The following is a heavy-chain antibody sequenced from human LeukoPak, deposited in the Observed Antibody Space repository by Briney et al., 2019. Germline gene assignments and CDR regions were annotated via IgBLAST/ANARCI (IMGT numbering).Heavy chain of an antibody. CDR1: GFTFSSYG. CDR3: AKDRLQYRDLFDY. Sequence: HPGGSPRLSCAASGFTFSSYGMHWVRQAPGKGLEWVAFIRYDGSNKYYADSVKGRFTISRDNSKNTLYLQMNSLRAEDTAVYYCAKDRLQYRDLFDYWGQGTLVTVSS. J-gene: IGHJ4*02. V-gene: IGHV3-30*02. D-gene: IGHD4-11*01. CDR2: IRYDGSNK.